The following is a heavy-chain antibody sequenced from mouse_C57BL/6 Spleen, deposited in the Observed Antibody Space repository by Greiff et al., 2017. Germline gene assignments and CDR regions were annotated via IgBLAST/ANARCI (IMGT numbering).Heavy chain of an antibody. CDR2: IDPSDSYT. V-gene: IGHV1-50*01. CDR1: GYTFTSYW. Sequence: QVHVKQPGAELVKPGASVKLSCKASGYTFTSYWMQWVKQRPGQGLEWIGEIDPSDSYTNYNQKFKGKATLTVDTSSSTAYMQLSSLTSEDSAVYYCARSDGYYLHWYFDVWGTGTTVTVSS. CDR3: ARSDGYYLHWYFDV. J-gene: IGHJ1*03. D-gene: IGHD2-3*01.